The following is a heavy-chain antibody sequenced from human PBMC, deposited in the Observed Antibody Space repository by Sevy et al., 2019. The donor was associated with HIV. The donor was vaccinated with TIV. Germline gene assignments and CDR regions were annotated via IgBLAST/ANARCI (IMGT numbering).Heavy chain of an antibody. J-gene: IGHJ6*02. CDR1: GFSFSNYD. CDR3: SSPAVAHGMDV. CDR2: IWFDGSQI. V-gene: IGHV3-33*01. Sequence: GGSLRLSCAASGFSFSNYDMHWVRQAPGKGLEWVAVIWFDGSQIKYADSVKGRFVISRDNLRDTLYLQMNNLTVEDTAVYYCSSPAVAHGMDVWGQGTTVTVSS. D-gene: IGHD5-12*01.